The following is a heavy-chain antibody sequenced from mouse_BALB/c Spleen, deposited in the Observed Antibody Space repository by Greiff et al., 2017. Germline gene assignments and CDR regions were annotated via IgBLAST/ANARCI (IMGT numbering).Heavy chain of an antibody. CDR1: GFAFSSYD. CDR3: ARHGTGTYAY. CDR2: ISSGGGST. Sequence: EVQLVESGGGLVKPGGSLKLSCAASGFAFSSYDMSWVRQTPEKRLEWVAYISSGGGSTYYPDTVKGRFTISRDNAKNTLYLQMSSLKSEDTAMYYCARHGTGTYAYWGQGTLVTVSA. D-gene: IGHD1-1*02. V-gene: IGHV5-12-1*01. J-gene: IGHJ3*01.